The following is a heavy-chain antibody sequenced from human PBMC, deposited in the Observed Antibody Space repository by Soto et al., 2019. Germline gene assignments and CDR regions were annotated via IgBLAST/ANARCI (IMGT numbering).Heavy chain of an antibody. Sequence: EVQLVESGGGLVQPGGSLRLSCAASGFTVSSNYMSWVRQAPGKGLEWVSVIYSGGSTYYADSVKGRFTISRDNSKNTLYLQMNSLRAEDTAVYYCARVGEQGKDYYYGMDVWGQGTTVTVSS. J-gene: IGHJ6*02. V-gene: IGHV3-66*01. CDR2: IYSGGST. D-gene: IGHD6-13*01. CDR3: ARVGEQGKDYYYGMDV. CDR1: GFTVSSNY.